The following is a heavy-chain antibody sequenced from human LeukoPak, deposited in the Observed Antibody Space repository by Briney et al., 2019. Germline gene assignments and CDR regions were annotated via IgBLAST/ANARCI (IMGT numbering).Heavy chain of an antibody. CDR2: ISAYNGNT. V-gene: IGHV1-18*01. CDR1: GYTFTSYG. CDR3: ARGRHQRWNYGGSNDY. J-gene: IGHJ4*02. Sequence: ASVKVSCKASGYTFTSYGISWVRQAPGQGLEWMGWISAYNGNTNYAQKLQGRVTMTTDTSTSTAYMELRSLRSDDTAVYYCARGRHQRWNYGGSNDYWGQGTLVTVSS. D-gene: IGHD1-7*01.